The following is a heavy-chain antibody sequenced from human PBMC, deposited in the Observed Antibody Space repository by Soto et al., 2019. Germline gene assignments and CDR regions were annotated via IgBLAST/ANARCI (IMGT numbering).Heavy chain of an antibody. CDR2: INPNSGGT. J-gene: IGHJ6*03. V-gene: IGHV1-2*04. CDR3: ATAPEGGHYYMDV. CDR1: GYTFTGYY. Sequence: ASVKVSWKASGYTFTGYYMQWVRPAPGQGLEWMGWINPNSGGTNYAQKFQGWVTMTRDTSISTAYMELSRLRSDDTAVYYCATAPEGGHYYMDVCGKGTTSTDSS. D-gene: IGHD1-1*01.